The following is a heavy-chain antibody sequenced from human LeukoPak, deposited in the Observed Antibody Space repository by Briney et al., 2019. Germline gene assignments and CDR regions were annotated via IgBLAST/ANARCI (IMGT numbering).Heavy chain of an antibody. CDR3: AISRSSIGTSSYFHH. J-gene: IGHJ1*01. V-gene: IGHV1-2*02. CDR2: INPNTGAT. CDR1: GYTFTGYF. Sequence: ASVEVSCKTSGYTFTGYFMHWVRQTRGQGLEWMGLINPNTGATNYAQTFQGRVTMTRDTSIDTAFMDLRWLTSDDTAVYYCAISRSSIGTSSYFHHWGQGTLVTVSS. D-gene: IGHD1-7*01.